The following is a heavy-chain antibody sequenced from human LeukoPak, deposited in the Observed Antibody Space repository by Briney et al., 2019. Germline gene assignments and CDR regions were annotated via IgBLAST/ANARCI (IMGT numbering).Heavy chain of an antibody. Sequence: GSVKVFCKASGYTFSDVTIHWVRQAPGQGLEMIAWINPQSGATNYAYKIKGRITTTRVMSFTTPYAELSTRRSDARGVHYCVIGVDDCGLYFAYWGQGALVTVSS. D-gene: IGHD2-21*01. CDR1: GYTFSDVT. CDR3: VIGVDDCGLYFAY. V-gene: IGHV1-2*02. J-gene: IGHJ4*02. CDR2: INPQSGAT.